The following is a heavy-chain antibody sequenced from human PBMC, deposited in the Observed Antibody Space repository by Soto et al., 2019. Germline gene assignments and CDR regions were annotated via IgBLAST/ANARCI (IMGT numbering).Heavy chain of an antibody. V-gene: IGHV2-5*02. Sequence: QITLKESGPTLVNPTQTLTLTCTFSGFSLSTSGVGVGWIRQPPGKALEWLALIYWDDDKRYSPSLKSRLTITKDTSKTQVVLIMTNMDPVDTATYYCAHQYSGYDWAAFDIWGQGTMVTVSS. D-gene: IGHD5-12*01. CDR3: AHQYSGYDWAAFDI. CDR2: IYWDDDK. J-gene: IGHJ3*02. CDR1: GFSLSTSGVG.